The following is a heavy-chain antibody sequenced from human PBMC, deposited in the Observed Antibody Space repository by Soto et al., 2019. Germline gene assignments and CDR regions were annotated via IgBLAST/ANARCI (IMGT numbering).Heavy chain of an antibody. Sequence: GASVKVSCKASGYTFTSYYMHWVRQAPGQGLEWMGIINPSGGSTSYAQKFQGRVTMTRDTSTSTVYMELSSLRSEDTAVYYCARDGGEMATRKYYYYYYGMDVWGQGTTVTVSS. CDR1: GYTFTSYY. D-gene: IGHD5-12*01. CDR3: ARDGGEMATRKYYYYYYGMDV. CDR2: INPSGGST. J-gene: IGHJ6*02. V-gene: IGHV1-46*01.